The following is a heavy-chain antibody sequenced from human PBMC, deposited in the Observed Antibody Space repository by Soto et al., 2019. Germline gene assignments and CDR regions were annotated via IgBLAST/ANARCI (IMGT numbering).Heavy chain of an antibody. CDR1: GYTFTSYA. V-gene: IGHV1-3*01. Sequence: ASVKVSCKASGYTFTSYAMHWVRQAPGQRLEWIGWINAGNGNTKYSQKFQGRVTITRDTSASTAYMELSSLRSEDTAVYYCARLTAEYSGYSIGNGAFDIWGQGTMVTVSS. J-gene: IGHJ3*02. CDR3: ARLTAEYSGYSIGNGAFDI. D-gene: IGHD5-12*01. CDR2: INAGNGNT.